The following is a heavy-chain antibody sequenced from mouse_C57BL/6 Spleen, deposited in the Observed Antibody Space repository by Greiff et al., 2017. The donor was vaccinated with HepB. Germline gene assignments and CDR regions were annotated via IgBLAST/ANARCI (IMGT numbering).Heavy chain of an antibody. Sequence: VQLQQPGAELVKPGASVKLSKASGYTFTSYWMHWVKQRPGRGLEWIGRIDPNSGGTKYNEKFKSKATLTVDKPSSTAYMQLSSLTSEDSAVYYCARGHDYYAMDYWGQGTSVTVAS. CDR2: IDPNSGGT. CDR1: GYTFTSYW. CDR3: ARGHDYYAMDY. J-gene: IGHJ4*01. V-gene: IGHV1-72*01.